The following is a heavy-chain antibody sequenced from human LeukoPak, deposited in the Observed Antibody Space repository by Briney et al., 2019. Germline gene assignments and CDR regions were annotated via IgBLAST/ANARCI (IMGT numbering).Heavy chain of an antibody. CDR2: IYTSGST. J-gene: IGHJ5*02. D-gene: IGHD5-12*01. Sequence: SETLSLTCNVSGGSMSSYYWSWIRQPPGKGLEWIGYIYTSGSTNYNPSLKSRVTISVDTSKNQFSLKLSSVTAADTAVYYCARIYSGYTWGNWFDPWGQGTLVTVSS. CDR1: GGSMSSYY. V-gene: IGHV4-4*09. CDR3: ARIYSGYTWGNWFDP.